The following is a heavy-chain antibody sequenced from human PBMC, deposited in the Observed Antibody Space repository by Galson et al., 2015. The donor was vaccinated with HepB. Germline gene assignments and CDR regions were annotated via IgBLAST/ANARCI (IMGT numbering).Heavy chain of an antibody. Sequence: LRLSCAASGFTFSSYAMNWVRQAPGKGLEWVSAISGSGGSTYYADSVKGRFTISRDNSKNTLYRQMNSLRAGDTAVYYCAELPSLYTYYDCWRGYYTDLGPTDSGGQGTPVIVSS. V-gene: IGHV3-23*01. J-gene: IGHJ4*02. CDR2: ISGSGGST. CDR1: GFTFSSYA. D-gene: IGHD3-3*01. CDR3: AELPSLYTYYDCWRGYYTDLGPTDS.